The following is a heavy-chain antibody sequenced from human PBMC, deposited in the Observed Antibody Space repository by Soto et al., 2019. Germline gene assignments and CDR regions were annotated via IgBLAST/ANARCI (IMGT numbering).Heavy chain of an antibody. CDR1: GYIFTDYY. V-gene: IGHV1-69-2*01. D-gene: IGHD6-19*01. CDR3: ARLYSSGWPRSYFDY. Sequence: EVQLVQSGAEVKKPGATVKISCKVSGYIFTDYYVYWVQQAPGKGLEWMGFLDPEDGETMYAEKFQGRITMTTDTPTSTAYMELRSLRSDDTAVYYCARLYSSGWPRSYFDYWGQGTLVTVSS. CDR2: LDPEDGET. J-gene: IGHJ4*02.